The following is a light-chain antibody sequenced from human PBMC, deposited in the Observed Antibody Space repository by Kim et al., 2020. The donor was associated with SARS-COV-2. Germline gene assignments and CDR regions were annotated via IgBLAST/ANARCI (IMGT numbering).Light chain of an antibody. Sequence: QSVLTQPPSASGTPGQRVAISCSGGSSNIGRNPVTWYQHLPGTAPKLLIYSHNERGSGVPDRFSVSKSGTSASLAISGLQSEDEADYYCATWYDSLNGYVFGSGTKVTVL. CDR2: SHN. CDR1: SSNIGRNP. J-gene: IGLJ1*01. V-gene: IGLV1-44*01. CDR3: ATWYDSLNGYV.